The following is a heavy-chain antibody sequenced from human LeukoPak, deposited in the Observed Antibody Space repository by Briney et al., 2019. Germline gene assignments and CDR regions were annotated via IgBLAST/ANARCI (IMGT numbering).Heavy chain of an antibody. V-gene: IGHV3-21*01. CDR3: ARDSIQQQLVLEDRGYPYYFEH. CDR1: RFTFSSYS. CDR2: ISSSGNYI. Sequence: GGSLRLSCAASRFTFSSYSMNWVRQAPGKGLEWVSSISSSGNYIYYADSVKGRFTISRDNAKNSLYLQMNRLRAEDTAVYYCARDSIQQQLVLEDRGYPYYFEHWGQGTLVTVSS. D-gene: IGHD6-13*01. J-gene: IGHJ4*02.